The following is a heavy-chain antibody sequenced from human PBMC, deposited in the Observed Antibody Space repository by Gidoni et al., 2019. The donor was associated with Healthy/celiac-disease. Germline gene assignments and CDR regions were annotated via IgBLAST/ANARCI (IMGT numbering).Heavy chain of an antibody. CDR2: ISYDGSNK. CDR1: AFTFSSYG. CDR3: AKEGSTFGGVIVGYYFDY. D-gene: IGHD3-16*02. V-gene: IGHV3-30*18. J-gene: IGHJ4*02. Sequence: QVQLVESGGGEVQTGRSLRLSCAASAFTFSSYGMHWGRQAPGKGLEWVAVISYDGSNKYYAAAVKGRFTISRDNSKNTLYLQMNSLRAEDTAVYYCAKEGSTFGGVIVGYYFDYWGQGTLVTVSS.